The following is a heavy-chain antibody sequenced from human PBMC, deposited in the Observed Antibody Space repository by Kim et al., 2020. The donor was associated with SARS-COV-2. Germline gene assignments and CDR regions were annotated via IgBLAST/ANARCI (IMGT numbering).Heavy chain of an antibody. CDR2: ISGTGGST. CDR1: GFTFSDYA. D-gene: IGHD3-10*01. V-gene: IGHV3-23*01. J-gene: IGHJ3*02. Sequence: GGSLRLSCAASGFTFSDYAMSWVRQAPGKGLEWVSGISGTGGSTYYAASVRGRFTISRDNSKNTLYVQMNSLRAEDTAIYYCAKAGYGSGSYFAFDIWGQGTTVIVSS. CDR3: AKAGYGSGSYFAFDI.